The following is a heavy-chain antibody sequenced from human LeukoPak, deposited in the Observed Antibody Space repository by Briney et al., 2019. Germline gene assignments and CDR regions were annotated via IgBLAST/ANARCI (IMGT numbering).Heavy chain of an antibody. D-gene: IGHD3-3*01. CDR1: GFSFSSYA. CDR3: AKAPLYDFWSGCYFDY. Sequence: PGASLRLSCAASGFSFSSYALTWVRQGPRKGLEWVSTISGSGGSTYYADSVKGRFTISRDNSKNTPYLQMNSLRAEDTAVYHCAKAPLYDFWSGCYFDYWGQGILVTVSS. J-gene: IGHJ4*02. V-gene: IGHV3-23*01. CDR2: ISGSGGST.